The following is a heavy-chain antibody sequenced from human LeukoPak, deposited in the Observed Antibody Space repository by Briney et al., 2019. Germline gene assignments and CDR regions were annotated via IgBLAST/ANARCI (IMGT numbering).Heavy chain of an antibody. CDR3: AELGITMIGGV. CDR2: ISDGGHST. V-gene: IGHV3-23*01. CDR1: GFTFSTYG. Sequence: GGTLRLSCEVSGFTFSTYGMSWVRQAPGKGLEWVSSISDGGHSTFHADSVKGRFTISRDNAKNSLYLQMNSLRAEDTAVYYCAELGITMIGGVWGKGTTVTISS. D-gene: IGHD3-10*02. J-gene: IGHJ6*04.